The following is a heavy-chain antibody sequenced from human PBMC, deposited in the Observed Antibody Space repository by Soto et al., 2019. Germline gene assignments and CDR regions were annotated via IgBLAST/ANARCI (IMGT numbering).Heavy chain of an antibody. CDR2: IYYSGST. D-gene: IGHD5-18*01. J-gene: IGHJ6*02. Sequence: PSETLSLTCTVSGGSVSSGSYYWSWIRQPPGKGLEWIGYIYYSGSTNYNPSLKSRVTISVDTSKNQFSLKLSSVTAADTAVYYCARDRIQLWSPYGMDVWGQGTTVTSP. V-gene: IGHV4-61*01. CDR1: GGSVSSGSYY. CDR3: ARDRIQLWSPYGMDV.